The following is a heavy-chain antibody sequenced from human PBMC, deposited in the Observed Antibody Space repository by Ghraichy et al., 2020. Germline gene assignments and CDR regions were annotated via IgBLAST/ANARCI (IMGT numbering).Heavy chain of an antibody. D-gene: IGHD4-17*01. CDR2: VRYDGRSI. Sequence: GGSLRLSCAASGLTFSNYEGVHCVRQSPGEGLQWVAFVRYDGRSIYYADSVKGRFTVSRDKNTVILQMNSLRADDTALYFCAKGSDYGFHFWGEGTLVTVSS. CDR1: GLTFSNYEG. J-gene: IGHJ4*02. V-gene: IGHV3-30*02. CDR3: AKGSDYGFHF.